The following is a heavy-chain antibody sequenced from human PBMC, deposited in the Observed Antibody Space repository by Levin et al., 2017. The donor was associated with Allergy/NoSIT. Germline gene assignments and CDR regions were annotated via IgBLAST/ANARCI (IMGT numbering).Heavy chain of an antibody. Sequence: KVSCKASGYSFTTYWIGWVRQMPGKGLEWMGIIYPGDSDTRYSPSFQGQVTISADKSISTVYLQWSSLKASDTAMYYCARYNTKRYFDLWGRGTLVTVSS. CDR1: GYSFTTYW. D-gene: IGHD3-3*01. CDR3: ARYNTKRYFDL. V-gene: IGHV5-51*01. CDR2: IYPGDSDT. J-gene: IGHJ2*01.